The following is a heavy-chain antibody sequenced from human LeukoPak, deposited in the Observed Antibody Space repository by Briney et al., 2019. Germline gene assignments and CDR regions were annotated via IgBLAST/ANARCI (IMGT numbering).Heavy chain of an antibody. Sequence: SVKVSCKASGGTFSSYAISWVRQAPGQGLEWMGGIIPIFGTANYAQKFQGRVTITADESTSTAYMELSSLRSADTAVYYRARDKGEYYYDSSGYRDAFDIWGQGTMVTVSS. CDR1: GGTFSSYA. V-gene: IGHV1-69*13. CDR3: ARDKGEYYYDSSGYRDAFDI. CDR2: IIPIFGTA. D-gene: IGHD3-22*01. J-gene: IGHJ3*02.